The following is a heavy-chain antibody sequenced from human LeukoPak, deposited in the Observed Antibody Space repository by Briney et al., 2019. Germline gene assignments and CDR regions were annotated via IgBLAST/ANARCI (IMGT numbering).Heavy chain of an antibody. CDR2: IHSGGTT. CDR3: ARDSDSGYGPFAS. J-gene: IGHJ4*02. Sequence: GGSLRLSCAASGFTVSNNYMSWVRQAPGKGREWVSVIHSGGTTNYAGSVQGRFTISRDNSKTTVYLHMNSLRAEDTAVYYCARDSDSGYGPFASWGQGTLVTVSS. D-gene: IGHD5-12*01. CDR1: GFTVSNNY. V-gene: IGHV3-53*01.